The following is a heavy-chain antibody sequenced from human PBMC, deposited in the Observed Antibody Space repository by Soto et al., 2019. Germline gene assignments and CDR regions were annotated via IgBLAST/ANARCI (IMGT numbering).Heavy chain of an antibody. J-gene: IGHJ6*03. V-gene: IGHV3-23*01. Sequence: GGSLRLSCAASGFTFSSYAMSWVRQAPGKGLEWVSAISGSGGSTYYADSVKGRFTISRDNSKNTLYLQMNSLRAEDTAVYSCAKGGLIEGYSSSYYYYYYMDVWGKGTTVTVSS. D-gene: IGHD6-6*01. CDR2: ISGSGGST. CDR3: AKGGLIEGYSSSYYYYYYMDV. CDR1: GFTFSSYA.